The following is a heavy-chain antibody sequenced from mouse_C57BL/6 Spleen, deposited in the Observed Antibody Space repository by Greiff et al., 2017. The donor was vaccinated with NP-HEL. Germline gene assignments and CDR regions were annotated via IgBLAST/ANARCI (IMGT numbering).Heavy chain of an antibody. Sequence: QVQLQQPGAELVMPGASVKLSCKASGYTFTSYWMHWVKQRPGQGLEWIGEIDPSDSYTNYNQKFKGKSTLTVDKSSSTAYMQLSSLTSEDSAVYYCARGEAWFAYWGQGTLVTVS. CDR1: GYTFTSYW. CDR3: ARGEAWFAY. J-gene: IGHJ3*01. CDR2: IDPSDSYT. V-gene: IGHV1-69*01.